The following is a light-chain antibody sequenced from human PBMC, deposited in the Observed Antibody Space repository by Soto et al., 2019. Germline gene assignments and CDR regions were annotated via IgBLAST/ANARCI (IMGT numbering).Light chain of an antibody. CDR2: KAS. J-gene: IGKJ1*01. V-gene: IGKV1-5*03. Sequence: DIQMTQSPSPLSASVGDRVTITCRASQSISSWLAWYQQKPGKAPKLLIYKASSLESGVPSRFSGSGSGTDFTLTISRLEPEDFAVYYCHQYGSSPGTFGQGTKVDIK. CDR3: HQYGSSPGT. CDR1: QSISSW.